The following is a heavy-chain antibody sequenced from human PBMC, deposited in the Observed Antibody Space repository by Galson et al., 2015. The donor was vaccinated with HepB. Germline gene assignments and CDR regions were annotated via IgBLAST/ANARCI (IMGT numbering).Heavy chain of an antibody. CDR1: GFTFSSYA. CDR2: IRYNGDAT. CDR3: AKTHGSGWAFDY. D-gene: IGHD6-19*01. V-gene: IGHV3-23*01. Sequence: SLRLSCAASGFTFSSYAMSWVRQAPGKGLEWVSLIRYNGDATYYADSVKGRFTISRDNSKYTLYLQITSLRADDTAVYYCAKTHGSGWAFDYWGQGALVTVSS. J-gene: IGHJ4*02.